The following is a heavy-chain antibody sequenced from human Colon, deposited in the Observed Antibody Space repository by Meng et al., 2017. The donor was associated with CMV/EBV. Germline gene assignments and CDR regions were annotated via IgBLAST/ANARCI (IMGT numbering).Heavy chain of an antibody. J-gene: IGHJ5*02. V-gene: IGHV4-39*07. D-gene: IGHD2/OR15-2a*01. CDR2: INYSGNT. Sequence: QLILQGSGPGLVKPPETLSPPCIVSGGSISNDIYYWGWLRQPPGKGLEWIGSINYSGNTYYNLSLESRVTISIDTSNNHFSLKLTSVTAADTAVYYCARDCCNYRSWFDPWGQGVLVTVSS. CDR3: ARDCCNYRSWFDP. CDR1: GGSISNDIYY.